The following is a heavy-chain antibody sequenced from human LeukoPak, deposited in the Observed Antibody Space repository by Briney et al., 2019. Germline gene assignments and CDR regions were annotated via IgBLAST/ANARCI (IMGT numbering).Heavy chain of an antibody. CDR1: GFTFSSYA. CDR2: ISYDVSSK. CDR3: AKDPRSTSCPLWCDY. Sequence: GGSLRLSCAASGFTFSSYAMHWVRQAPGKGLEWVAVISYDVSSKYYADSVKGRFTISRDNSKNTLYLQMNSLRAEDTAVYYCAKDPRSTSCPLWCDYWGQGTLVTVSS. J-gene: IGHJ4*02. V-gene: IGHV3-30-3*01. D-gene: IGHD2-2*01.